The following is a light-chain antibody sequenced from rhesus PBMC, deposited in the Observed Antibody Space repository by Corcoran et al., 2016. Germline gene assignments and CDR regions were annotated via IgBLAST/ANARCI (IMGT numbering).Light chain of an antibody. J-gene: IGKJ2*01. Sequence: DIQLTQSPSSLSASVGDRVTITCRASQDISSYLAWYQQKPGKAPNLLIYDASNLQRGVPSRFSGSGSGTHFTLTISSLQTEDFAVYYCQQRNGYPYSFGRGTKVEIK. CDR2: DAS. V-gene: IGKV1-38*01. CDR1: QDISSY. CDR3: QQRNGYPYS.